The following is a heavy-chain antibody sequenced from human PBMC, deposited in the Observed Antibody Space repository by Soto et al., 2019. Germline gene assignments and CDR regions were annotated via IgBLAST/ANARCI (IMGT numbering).Heavy chain of an antibody. Sequence: QVQLQESGPGLVKPSQTLSLTCAVSGGSISSGGAYYWSWIRQSPGKGLEWIAYIHYSGSTYYNSSLNSRVTMSVDTAKTQFSLKVSSVTAADTAIYYCARSPRGLGNFDYWGQGTLVTVSS. CDR1: GGSISSGGAYY. J-gene: IGHJ4*02. CDR2: IHYSGST. CDR3: ARSPRGLGNFDY. V-gene: IGHV4-30-4*01. D-gene: IGHD3-10*01.